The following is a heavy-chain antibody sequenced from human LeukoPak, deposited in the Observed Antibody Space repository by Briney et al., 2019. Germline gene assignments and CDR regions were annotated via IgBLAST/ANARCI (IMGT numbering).Heavy chain of an antibody. J-gene: IGHJ6*03. CDR3: ARELAYCTSASCYLLYPDKYFMDV. Sequence: ASVKVSCKASGYTFTGHYIHWVRQAPGQGLEWMGWINPKRGGTNYAHKFKGRVTMTRDTSINTAYMELNRLRSDDTAIYYCARELAYCTSASCYLLYPDKYFMDVWGKGTTVTVSS. V-gene: IGHV1-2*02. D-gene: IGHD2-2*01. CDR1: GYTFTGHY. CDR2: INPKRGGT.